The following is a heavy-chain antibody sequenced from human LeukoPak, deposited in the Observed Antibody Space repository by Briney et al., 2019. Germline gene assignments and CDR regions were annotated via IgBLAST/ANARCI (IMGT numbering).Heavy chain of an antibody. CDR1: GFTFGDYA. CDR3: TRDPRLNWFDP. CDR2: IRSKAYGGTT. V-gene: IGHV3-49*04. Sequence: TGGSLRLSCTASGFTFGDYAMSWVRPAPGKGLEWVGFIRSKAYGGTTEYAASVKGRFTISRDDSKSIAYLQMNSLKTEDTAVYYCTRDPRLNWFDPWGQGTLVTVSS. J-gene: IGHJ5*02.